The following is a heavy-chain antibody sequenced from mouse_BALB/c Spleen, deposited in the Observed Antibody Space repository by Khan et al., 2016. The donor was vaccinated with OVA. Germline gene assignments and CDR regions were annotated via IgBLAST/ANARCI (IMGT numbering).Heavy chain of an antibody. J-gene: IGHJ3*01. Sequence: VQLQESGPGLVQPSQSLSITCTVTGFSLSTYGVHWVRQSPGKGLEWLGVIWSGGSTDFNAAFISRLSISKDNSKSQVFFKMNSLQTNDSAIYDCARGGLPFTYWGQGTLVTVSA. CDR2: IWSGGST. D-gene: IGHD2-13*01. CDR1: GFSLSTYG. CDR3: ARGGLPFTY. V-gene: IGHV2-2*02.